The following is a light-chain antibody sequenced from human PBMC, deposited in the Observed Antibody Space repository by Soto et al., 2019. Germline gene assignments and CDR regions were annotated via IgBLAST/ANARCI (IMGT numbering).Light chain of an antibody. CDR2: GAS. Sequence: DKVMTHSPATLSVAPGARAPFPCRARQGVSRKLAWYQHTPGQAPRLLISGASTGATGIPARFSGSGSGTEFTLTISSLQSEDCAIYYCQQYHTWPITFGGGTKV. CDR1: QGVSRK. CDR3: QQYHTWPIT. J-gene: IGKJ4*01. V-gene: IGKV3-15*01.